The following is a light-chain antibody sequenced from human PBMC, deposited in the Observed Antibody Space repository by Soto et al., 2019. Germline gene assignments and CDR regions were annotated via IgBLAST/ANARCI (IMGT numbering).Light chain of an antibody. J-gene: IGKJ4*01. CDR2: GXS. Sequence: VLTQSPATRSVSPGERDTLSCRARQSVXSNLAWYDQDPVQAPRLVIYGXSSRATGIPDRLSGSGSETDFTLTISRLEPEDFAAYYCQQYGSSTLTFGGGTKVDIK. CDR1: QSVXSN. CDR3: QQYGSSTLT. V-gene: IGKV3-20*01.